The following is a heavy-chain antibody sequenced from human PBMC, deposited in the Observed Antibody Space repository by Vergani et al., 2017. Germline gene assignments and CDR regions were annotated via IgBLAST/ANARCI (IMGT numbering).Heavy chain of an antibody. CDR3: ARRYSSSWYYFDY. J-gene: IGHJ4*02. V-gene: IGHV1-2*02. CDR2: INPNSGGT. D-gene: IGHD6-13*01. CDR1: GYTFTGYY. Sequence: QVQLVQSGAEVKKPGASVKVSCKASGYTFTGYYMHWVRQAPGQGLEWMGWINPNSGGTNYAQKCQGRVTMTRDTSISTAYMELSRLRSDDTAVYYCARRYSSSWYYFDYWGQGTLVTVSS.